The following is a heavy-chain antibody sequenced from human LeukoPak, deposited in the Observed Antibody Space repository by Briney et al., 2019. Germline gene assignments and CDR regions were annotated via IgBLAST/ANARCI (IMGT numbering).Heavy chain of an antibody. V-gene: IGHV4-59*01. J-gene: IGHJ5*02. CDR1: GGSISGYY. D-gene: IGHD2-15*01. Sequence: SETLSLTCTVSGGSISGYYWSWIRQPPGMGLEWIGYIYYSGSTNYNHSLKSRVTISVDTSKNQFSLKLTSVTAADTAVYYCARGGSRIADWFDPWGQGTLVTVSS. CDR3: ARGGSRIADWFDP. CDR2: IYYSGST.